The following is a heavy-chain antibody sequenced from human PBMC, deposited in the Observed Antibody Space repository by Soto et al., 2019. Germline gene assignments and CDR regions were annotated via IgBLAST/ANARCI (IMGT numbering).Heavy chain of an antibody. CDR3: AREPPGIAAAEPEPLGYYYYGMDV. CDR1: GFTVSSNY. D-gene: IGHD6-13*01. V-gene: IGHV3-66*01. Sequence: EVQLVESGGGLVQPGGSLRLSCAASGFTVSSNYMSWVRQAPGKGLEWVSVIYSGGSTYYADSVKGRFTISRDNSKNTLYLKMNSLRAEDTAVYYCAREPPGIAAAEPEPLGYYYYGMDVWGQGTTVTVSS. CDR2: IYSGGST. J-gene: IGHJ6*02.